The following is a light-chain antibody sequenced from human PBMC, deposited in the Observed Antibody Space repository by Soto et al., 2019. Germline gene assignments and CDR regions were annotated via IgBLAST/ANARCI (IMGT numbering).Light chain of an antibody. CDR3: QSYDTSLSVYV. J-gene: IGLJ1*01. Sequence: QSVLTQPPSVSGAPGQRVTISCTGSSSNIGAGFDVHWYQRLPGKAPKLLIYANTNRPSGVPDRFSGSKSATSASLAITGLQAEDEADYYCQSYDTSLSVYVFGTGTKLTVL. V-gene: IGLV1-40*01. CDR1: SSNIGAGFD. CDR2: ANT.